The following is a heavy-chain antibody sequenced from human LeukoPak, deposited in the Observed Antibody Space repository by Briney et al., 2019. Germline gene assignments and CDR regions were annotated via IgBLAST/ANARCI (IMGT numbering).Heavy chain of an antibody. CDR2: ISYDGSNK. V-gene: IGHV3-30*18. Sequence: GGSLRLSCAASGFTFSSYGMHWVRQAPGKGLEWVAVISYDGSNKYYADSVKGRFTISRDNSKNTLYLQMNSLRAEDTAVYYCAKDGGDYDFWSGSYYYYMDVWGKGTTVTVSS. CDR1: GFTFSSYG. CDR3: AKDGGDYDFWSGSYYYYMDV. J-gene: IGHJ6*03. D-gene: IGHD3-3*01.